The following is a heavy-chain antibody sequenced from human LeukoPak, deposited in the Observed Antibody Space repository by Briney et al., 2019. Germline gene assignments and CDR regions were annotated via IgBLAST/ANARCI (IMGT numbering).Heavy chain of an antibody. J-gene: IGHJ4*02. CDR1: GFTFTNYG. V-gene: IGHV1-18*01. Sequence: GASVKVSCKTSGFTFTNYGISWAREAPGQGLEWMGWISAYNGNPVYAPRLQGRATLTTDTSTSTAYMELRSLRSDDTAVYYCARAGQGYYYDTSAYYFDYWGQGTLVTVSS. CDR3: ARAGQGYYYDTSAYYFDY. CDR2: ISAYNGNP. D-gene: IGHD3-22*01.